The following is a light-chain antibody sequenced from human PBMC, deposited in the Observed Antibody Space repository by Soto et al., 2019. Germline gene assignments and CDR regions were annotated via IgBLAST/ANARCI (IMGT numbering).Light chain of an antibody. CDR2: KAS. Sequence: DIQITQSPSTLSGSVGDSVTITCRASQTISSWLAWYQQTTGKAPKILIYKASTLKSGVPSRFSGSGSGTEFTLTISSLQPDDFATYYCQHYNNYPLTFGGGTKVDIK. CDR1: QTISSW. J-gene: IGKJ4*01. V-gene: IGKV1-5*03. CDR3: QHYNNYPLT.